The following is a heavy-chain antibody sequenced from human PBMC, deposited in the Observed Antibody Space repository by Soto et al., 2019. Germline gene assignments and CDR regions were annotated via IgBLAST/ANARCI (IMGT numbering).Heavy chain of an antibody. J-gene: IGHJ4*02. Sequence: PGGSLRLSCAASGFTFSSYSMNWVRQAPGKGLEWVSYISSSSSTIYYADSVKGRFTISRDNAKNSLYLQMNSLRAEDTAVYYCARELLGVRPSDCFDYWGQGTLVTVSS. CDR3: ARELLGVRPSDCFDY. D-gene: IGHD3-10*01. CDR2: ISSSSSTI. CDR1: GFTFSSYS. V-gene: IGHV3-48*01.